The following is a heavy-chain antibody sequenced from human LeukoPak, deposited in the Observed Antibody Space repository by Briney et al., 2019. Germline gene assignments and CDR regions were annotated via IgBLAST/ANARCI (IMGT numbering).Heavy chain of an antibody. CDR1: GFTFSSSW. V-gene: IGHV3-7*03. CDR2: INQDGSVK. D-gene: IGHD3-22*01. J-gene: IGHJ4*02. CDR3: ARGNLYYDSSGYYNQPFDY. Sequence: GGSLRLSCADSGFTFSSSWMTWVRQAPGKGLEWVANINQDGSVKHYVDSMKGRFTISRDNAKNSLYLQMNSLRAEDTAVYYCARGNLYYDSSGYYNQPFDYWGQGTLVTVSS.